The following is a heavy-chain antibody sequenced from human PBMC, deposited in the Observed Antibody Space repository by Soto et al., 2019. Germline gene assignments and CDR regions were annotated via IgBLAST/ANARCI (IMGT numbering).Heavy chain of an antibody. J-gene: IGHJ6*02. CDR1: GGSSSGNY. V-gene: IGHV4-34*01. CDR3: ARTSCGGDCYSPGAYGMDV. D-gene: IGHD2-21*02. Sequence: PSETLSLTCAVYGGSSSGNYWSWIRQPPGKGLEWIGEINHSGSTNYNPSLKSRVTISVDTSKNQFSLKLSSVTAADTAVYYCARTSCGGDCYSPGAYGMDVWGQGTTVTVSS. CDR2: INHSGST.